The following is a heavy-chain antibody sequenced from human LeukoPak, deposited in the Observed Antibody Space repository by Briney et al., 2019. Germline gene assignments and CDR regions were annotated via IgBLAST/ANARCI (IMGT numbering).Heavy chain of an antibody. CDR1: GFTFTSYN. J-gene: IGHJ4*02. D-gene: IGHD3-10*01. CDR2: IFGSGDTT. V-gene: IGHV3-23*01. Sequence: GGSLRLSCAASGFTFTSYNMNWVRQAPGKGLEWVSIIFGSGDTTYYADSVKGRFTVSRDNSKNMLYLQMNNLRPEDTATYYCAKRNTMVRGGPCFDYWGQGLMVTVSS. CDR3: AKRNTMVRGGPCFDY.